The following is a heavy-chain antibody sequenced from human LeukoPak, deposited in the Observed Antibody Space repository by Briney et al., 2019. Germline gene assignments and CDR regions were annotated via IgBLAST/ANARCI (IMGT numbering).Heavy chain of an antibody. J-gene: IGHJ3*01. Sequence: GGSLRLSCAASGFTFSNYWMHWVRQAPGKGLVWVSRINSDGSSTSYADSVKGRFTISRDNSKNTLYLQMNSLRADDTAVYYCAMKAVPRPRLHDAFDFWGQGTVVSVSS. CDR1: GFTFSNYW. CDR3: AMKAVPRPRLHDAFDF. V-gene: IGHV3-74*01. D-gene: IGHD5-24*01. CDR2: INSDGSST.